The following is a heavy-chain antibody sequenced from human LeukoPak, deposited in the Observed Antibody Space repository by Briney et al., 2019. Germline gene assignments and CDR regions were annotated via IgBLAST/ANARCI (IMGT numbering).Heavy chain of an antibody. V-gene: IGHV3-73*01. CDR1: GFTFSGSA. D-gene: IGHD1-26*01. Sequence: QPGGSLRLSCAASGFTFSGSAMHWVRQASGKGLEWVGRIRSKANSYATAYAASVKGRFTICRDDSKNTAYLQMNSLKTEDTAVYYCTRLSGGSYPRDYWGQGTLVTVSS. CDR3: TRLSGGSYPRDY. CDR2: IRSKANSYAT. J-gene: IGHJ4*02.